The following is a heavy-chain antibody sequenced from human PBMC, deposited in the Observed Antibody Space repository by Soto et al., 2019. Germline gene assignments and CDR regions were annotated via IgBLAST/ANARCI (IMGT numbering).Heavy chain of an antibody. D-gene: IGHD3-10*01. CDR2: MNVGNGNT. CDR3: AREAPYPGSGMYGDGMDV. Sequence: QVQLVQSGAEVKKPGASVKVSCKASGYTFTNYAIHLVLQAPGQRLEWMGWMNVGNGNTKCSQKFHGRVTIIMDTSASTAYMDLSSLISEDTAVYYCAREAPYPGSGMYGDGMDVWGQGTTVNVSS. J-gene: IGHJ6*02. V-gene: IGHV1-3*01. CDR1: GYTFTNYA.